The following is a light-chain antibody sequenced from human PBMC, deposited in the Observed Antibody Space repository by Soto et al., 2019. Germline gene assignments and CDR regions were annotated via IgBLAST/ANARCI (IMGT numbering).Light chain of an antibody. Sequence: EIWMTQSPATLSMSPGERATLSCRASQYISSKVAWYQQIPGQAPRLLIYGASTRATGVPATLSGSGSGTEFTLTISSLKPEDFATYYCQQSYSTRTFGQGTKVDI. J-gene: IGKJ1*01. CDR1: QYISSK. V-gene: IGKV3-15*01. CDR3: QQSYSTRT. CDR2: GAS.